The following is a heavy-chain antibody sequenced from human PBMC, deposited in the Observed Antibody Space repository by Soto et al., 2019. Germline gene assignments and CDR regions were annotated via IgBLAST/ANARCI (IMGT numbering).Heavy chain of an antibody. CDR3: AREYYYDSSGYYYYYGMDV. Sequence: XGSLRLSCAASGFTFSSYGMHWVRQAPGKGLEWVAVISYDGSNKYYADSVKGRFTISRDNSKNTLYLQMNSLRAEDTAVYYCAREYYYDSSGYYYYYGMDVWGQGPTVTVSS. V-gene: IGHV3-30*03. CDR2: ISYDGSNK. J-gene: IGHJ6*02. CDR1: GFTFSSYG. D-gene: IGHD3-22*01.